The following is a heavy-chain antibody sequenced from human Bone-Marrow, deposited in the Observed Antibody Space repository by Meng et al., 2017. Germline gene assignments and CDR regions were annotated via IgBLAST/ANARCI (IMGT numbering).Heavy chain of an antibody. J-gene: IGHJ5*02. V-gene: IGHV4-34*01. CDR3: ARRGGSGHYSP. Sequence: QVQLQQWGEGLLKPSETRSTTCAVYGGSFSGNSWSWIRQPPGKGLEWIGEINQSGSAKYNPSLKSRVTMSADSSKKQFSLKMSSMTAADTAVYYCARRGGSGHYSPWGQGTLVTVSS. D-gene: IGHD3-10*01. CDR1: GGSFSGNS. CDR2: INQSGSA.